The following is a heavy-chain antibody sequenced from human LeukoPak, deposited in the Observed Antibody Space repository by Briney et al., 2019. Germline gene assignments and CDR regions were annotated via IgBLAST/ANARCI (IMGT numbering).Heavy chain of an antibody. CDR2: ISKDGDRT. V-gene: IGHV3-64*04. CDR1: GFTFSSYA. D-gene: IGHD6-13*01. J-gene: IGHJ5*02. Sequence: GGSLRLSCSASGFTFSSYAMHWVRQAPGKGLEYVSAISKDGDRTYYVDSVKGRFIIPRDNSKNTLYLQMNSLRAEDTAVYYCVSGRVGYSSGWYGSWFDPWGQGTLVTVSS. CDR3: VSGRVGYSSGWYGSWFDP.